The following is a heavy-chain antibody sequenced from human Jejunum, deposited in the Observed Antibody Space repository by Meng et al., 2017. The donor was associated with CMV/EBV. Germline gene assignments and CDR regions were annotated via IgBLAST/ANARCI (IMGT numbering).Heavy chain of an antibody. CDR3: ARDNRGMDV. CDR1: GGSPDSYY. V-gene: IGHV4-59*01. J-gene: IGHJ6*02. Sequence: LTGTVSGGSPDSYYWTWIRQPPGKGLEWIGYVYYSGSTNYNPSLKSRVTISVDTSNNQFSLKLRYVTAADTAVYYCARDNRGMDVWGQGTTVTVSS. CDR2: VYYSGST.